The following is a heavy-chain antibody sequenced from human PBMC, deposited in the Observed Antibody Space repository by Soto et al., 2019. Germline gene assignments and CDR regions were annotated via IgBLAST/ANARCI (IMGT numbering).Heavy chain of an antibody. CDR1: GYSFTNND. D-gene: IGHD3-10*01. CDR2: MNPGSGDT. Sequence: ASVKVSCKASGYSFTNNDVSWVRQATGQGLEWMGWMNPGSGDTGYAQKFQGRVTMTRDISTATAYMELSSLRSDDTAIYYCARMASFGSLNWFNPWGQGTLVTVSS. CDR3: ARMASFGSLNWFNP. V-gene: IGHV1-8*01. J-gene: IGHJ5*02.